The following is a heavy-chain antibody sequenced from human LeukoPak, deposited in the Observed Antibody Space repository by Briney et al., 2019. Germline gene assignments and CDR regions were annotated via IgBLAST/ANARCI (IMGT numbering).Heavy chain of an antibody. CDR3: ARVKVVTAPDAFDI. V-gene: IGHV3-11*01. CDR2: ISSSGSTI. J-gene: IGHJ3*02. Sequence: GGSLRLSCAASGFTFSDYYMSWIRQAPGKGLEWVSYISSSGSTIYYADSVKGRFTISRDNAKNSLYLQMNSLRAEDTAVYYCARVKVVTAPDAFDIWGQGTMVTVSS. D-gene: IGHD2-21*02. CDR1: GFTFSDYY.